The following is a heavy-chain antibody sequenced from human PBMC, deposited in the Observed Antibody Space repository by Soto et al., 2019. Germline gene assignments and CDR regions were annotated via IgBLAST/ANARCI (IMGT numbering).Heavy chain of an antibody. J-gene: IGHJ6*02. CDR2: IWYDGSNK. CDR3: ARVFGSASIAARPSYYYGMDV. D-gene: IGHD6-6*01. V-gene: IGHV3-33*01. Sequence: QVQLVESGGGVVQPGRSLRLSCAASGFTFSSYGMHWVRQAPGKGLEWVAVIWYDGSNKYYADSVKSRFTISRDNSKNALYLQMNSLRAEDTAVYYGARVFGSASIAARPSYYYGMDVWGQGTTVTVSS. CDR1: GFTFSSYG.